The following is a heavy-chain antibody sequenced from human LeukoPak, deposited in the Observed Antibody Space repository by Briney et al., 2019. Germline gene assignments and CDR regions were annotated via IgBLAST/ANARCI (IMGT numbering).Heavy chain of an antibody. V-gene: IGHV6-1*01. D-gene: IGHD6-13*01. J-gene: IGHJ4*02. CDR3: ARRAAAVYFDY. Sequence: SQTLSLTCAISGDSVSRNTAAWHWIRQSPSRGLEWLGRTYYRSKWNNDYAVSVKSRITINPDTSKNQFSLKLSSVTAADTAVYYCARRAAAVYFDYWGQGTLVTVSS. CDR1: GDSVSRNTAA. CDR2: TYYRSKWNN.